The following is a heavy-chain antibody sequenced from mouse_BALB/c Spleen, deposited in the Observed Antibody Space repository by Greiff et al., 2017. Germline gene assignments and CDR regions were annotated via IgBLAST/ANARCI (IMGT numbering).Heavy chain of an antibody. V-gene: IGHV5-4*02. D-gene: IGHD2-4*01. J-gene: IGHJ3*01. Sequence: EVQLVESGGGLVKPGGSLKLSCAASGFTFGDYYMYWVRQTPEKRLEWVATISDGGSYTYYPDSVKGRFTISRDNAKNNLYLQMSSLKSEDTAMYYCARGMITTTGFAYWGQGTLVTVSA. CDR3: ARGMITTTGFAY. CDR1: GFTFGDYY. CDR2: ISDGGSYT.